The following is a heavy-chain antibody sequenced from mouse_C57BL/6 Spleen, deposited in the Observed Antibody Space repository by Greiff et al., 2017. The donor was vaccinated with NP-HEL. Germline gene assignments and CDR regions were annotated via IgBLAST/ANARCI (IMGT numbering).Heavy chain of an antibody. CDR2: IDPETGGT. V-gene: IGHV1-15*01. CDR1: GYTFTDYE. J-gene: IGHJ1*03. D-gene: IGHD1-1*01. Sequence: QVQLKQSGAELVRPGASVTLSCKASGYTFTDYEMHWVKQTPVHGLEWIGAIDPETGGTAYNQKFQGKAILTADKSSSTAYMELRSLTSEDSAVYYCTRPLYGSSPYWYFDVWGTGTTVTVSS. CDR3: TRPLYGSSPYWYFDV.